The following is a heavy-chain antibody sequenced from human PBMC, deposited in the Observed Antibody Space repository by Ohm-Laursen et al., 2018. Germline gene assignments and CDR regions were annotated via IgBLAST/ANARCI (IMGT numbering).Heavy chain of an antibody. CDR1: GFTFSSSW. V-gene: IGHV3-7*03. CDR2: IKQDGSEK. J-gene: IGHJ4*02. CDR3: ASFNY. Sequence: SLRLSCAASGFTFSSSWISWVRQAPGKGLEWVANIKQDGSEKYYVDSVKGRFTISRYNAKNSLYLQLNNLTVEDTAVYYCASFNYWGQGTLVSVSS.